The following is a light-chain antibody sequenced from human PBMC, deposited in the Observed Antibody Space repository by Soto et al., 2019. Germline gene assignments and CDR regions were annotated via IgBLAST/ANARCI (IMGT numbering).Light chain of an antibody. CDR1: QSVRSNY. J-gene: IGKJ1*01. CDR2: GAS. Sequence: EIVLTQSPGTLSLSPGERATLSCRASQSVRSNYLAWYQQKPGRAPRLLIYGASSRATGIPDRFSGSGSGTDFTLTISTLQSEDFAVYYCQQYGSSPTWTFGQGTKVDIK. V-gene: IGKV3-20*01. CDR3: QQYGSSPTWT.